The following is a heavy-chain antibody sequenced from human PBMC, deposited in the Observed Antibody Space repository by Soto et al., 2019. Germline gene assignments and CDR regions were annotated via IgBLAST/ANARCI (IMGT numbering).Heavy chain of an antibody. CDR2: ISYDGSNK. CDR3: AKVRDRYSGSYPLDAFDI. CDR1: GLTFSSYV. D-gene: IGHD1-26*01. V-gene: IGHV3-30*18. Sequence: GGSQSLSCAASGLTFSSYVMSWVRKAPGKGLEWVAVISYDGSNKYYADSVKGRFTISRDNSKNTLYLQMNSLRAEDTAVYYCAKVRDRYSGSYPLDAFDIWGQGTMVTVSS. J-gene: IGHJ3*02.